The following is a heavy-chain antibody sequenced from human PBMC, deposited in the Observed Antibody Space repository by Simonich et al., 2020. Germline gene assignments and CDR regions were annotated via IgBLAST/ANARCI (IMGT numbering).Heavy chain of an antibody. CDR2: ISSSSSTI. Sequence: EVQLVESGGGLVQPGGSLRLSCAASGFTFSSYSMKWVRQAQGKGLEWVSYISSSSSTIYYADSLKGRFTISRDNAKNSLYLQMNSLRAEDTAVYYCARDSSYYAFDIWGQGTMVTVSS. V-gene: IGHV3-48*01. CDR1: GFTFSSYS. CDR3: ARDSSYYAFDI. J-gene: IGHJ3*02. D-gene: IGHD5-12*01.